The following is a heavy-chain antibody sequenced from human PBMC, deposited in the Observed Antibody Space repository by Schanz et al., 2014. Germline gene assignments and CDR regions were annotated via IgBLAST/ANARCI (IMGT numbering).Heavy chain of an antibody. J-gene: IGHJ6*02. V-gene: IGHV3-23*01. CDR1: GFTFSSYA. CDR2: ISGSGETT. CDR3: AIRIPGTHPNPYYHGMDV. D-gene: IGHD1-20*01. Sequence: EVQLLESGGGLVQPGGSLRLSCAASGFTFSSYAMSWVRQAPGKGLEWVSAISGSGETTYYADSVKGRFTISRDNSKNALYLQMNSLRAEATAVYYCAIRIPGTHPNPYYHGMDVWGQGTTVTVSS.